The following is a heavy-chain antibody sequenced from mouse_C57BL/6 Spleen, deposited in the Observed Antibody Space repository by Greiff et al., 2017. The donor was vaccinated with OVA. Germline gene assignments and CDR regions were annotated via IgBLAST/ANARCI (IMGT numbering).Heavy chain of an antibody. CDR1: GFTFSDYY. D-gene: IGHD1-1*01. V-gene: IGHV5-16*01. CDR3: ARDLPYYYGSKWYFDV. CDR2: INYDGSST. Sequence: EVMLVESEGGLVQPGSSMKLSCTASGFTFSDYYMAWVRQVPEKGLEWVANINYDGSSTYYLDSLKSRFIISRDNAKNILYLPMSSLKSEDTATYYCARDLPYYYGSKWYFDVWGTGTTVTVSS. J-gene: IGHJ1*03.